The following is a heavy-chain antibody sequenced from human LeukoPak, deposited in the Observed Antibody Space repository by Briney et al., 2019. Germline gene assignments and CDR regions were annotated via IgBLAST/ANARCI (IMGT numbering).Heavy chain of an antibody. J-gene: IGHJ6*03. CDR3: ARSGPDYYYYYMDV. CDR2: ISSSSSYI. D-gene: IGHD1-26*01. Sequence: GGSLRLSCAASGFTFSSYSMNWVRQAPGKGLEWVSSISSSSSYIYYADSVKGRFTISRDNAKNSLYLQMNSLRAEDTAVYYCARSGPDYYYYYMDVWGKGTTVTVSS. CDR1: GFTFSSYS. V-gene: IGHV3-21*01.